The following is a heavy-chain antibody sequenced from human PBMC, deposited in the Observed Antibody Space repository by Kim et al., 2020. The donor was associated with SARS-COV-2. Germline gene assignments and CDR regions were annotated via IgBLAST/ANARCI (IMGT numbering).Heavy chain of an antibody. CDR2: IYSGGST. CDR3: AREQYSGPLNYYYYGMDV. Sequence: GGSQRLSCAASGFTVSSNYMSWVRQAPGKGLEWVSVIYSGGSTYYADSVKGRFTISRDNSKNTLYLQMNSLRAEDTAVYYCAREQYSGPLNYYYYGMDVWGQGTTVTVSS. V-gene: IGHV3-53*01. J-gene: IGHJ6*02. D-gene: IGHD6-6*01. CDR1: GFTVSSNY.